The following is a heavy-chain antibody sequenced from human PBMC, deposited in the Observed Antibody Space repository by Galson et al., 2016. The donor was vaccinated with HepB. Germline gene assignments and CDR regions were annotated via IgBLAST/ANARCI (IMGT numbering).Heavy chain of an antibody. J-gene: IGHJ6*02. CDR2: VFHSGST. D-gene: IGHD3-9*01. CDR3: TRRGYDILSGHYYYYGMDV. Sequence: SETLSLTCAVSGGSISDSNWWTWVRQSPGKGLEWIGEVFHSGSTNFNPSLKSRVIISVDKSKNQFSLKMSSVTAADTAVYYCTRRGYDILSGHYYYYGMDVWGQGTTVPVSS. CDR1: GGSISDSNW. V-gene: IGHV4-4*02.